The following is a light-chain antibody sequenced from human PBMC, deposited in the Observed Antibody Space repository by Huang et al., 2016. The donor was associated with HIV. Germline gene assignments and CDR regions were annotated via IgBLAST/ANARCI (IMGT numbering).Light chain of an antibody. V-gene: IGKV3-20*01. CDR1: QSVSSNY. CDR3: QQYGTSPWT. J-gene: IGKJ1*01. CDR2: GAS. Sequence: EIVLTQSPGTLSLSPGERATLSCRASQSVSSNYIAWDQQKPGQAPRLLIYGASSRATGIPDNFSGSGSGTDFTLTISRLEPKDFAVYYCQQYGTSPWTFGQGTRVEIK.